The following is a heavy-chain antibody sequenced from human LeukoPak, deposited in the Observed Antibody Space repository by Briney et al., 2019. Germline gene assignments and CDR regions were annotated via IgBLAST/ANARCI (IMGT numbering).Heavy chain of an antibody. CDR1: GFTVSIYS. Sequence: GGSLRLSCAASGFTVSIYSMNWVRQSPGKRLEWGTYVSSSSSTIYYADSVKGRFTISRDNAKNSLYLQMNSLRAEDTAVYYCARESCSSTSCYTETGIDYWGQGTLVTVSS. D-gene: IGHD2-2*02. CDR3: ARESCSSTSCYTETGIDY. V-gene: IGHV3-48*01. CDR2: VSSSSSTI. J-gene: IGHJ4*02.